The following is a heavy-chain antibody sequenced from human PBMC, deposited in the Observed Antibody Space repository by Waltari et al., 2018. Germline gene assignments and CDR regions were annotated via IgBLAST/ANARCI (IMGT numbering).Heavy chain of an antibody. V-gene: IGHV4-38-2*02. Sequence: QVQLQESGPGLVKPSETLSLTCTVSGYSISSGYYWGWIRQPPGKGLEWIESIYHSGSTYYNPSRKSRVTISVDTSKNQFPRKLSSVTAADTAGYYCARSRGWSQRNGAFDIWGQGTMVTVSS. CDR2: IYHSGST. D-gene: IGHD1-26*01. J-gene: IGHJ3*02. CDR3: ARSRGWSQRNGAFDI. CDR1: GYSISSGYY.